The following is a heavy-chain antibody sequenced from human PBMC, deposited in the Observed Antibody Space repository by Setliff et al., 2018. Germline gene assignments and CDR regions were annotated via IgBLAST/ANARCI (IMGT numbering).Heavy chain of an antibody. J-gene: IGHJ6*02. V-gene: IGHV1-2*04. CDR1: GGTFSSYA. D-gene: IGHD3-16*01. CDR2: INPNSGGT. Sequence: ASVKVSCKASGGTFSSYAISWVRQAPGQGLEWMGRINPNSGGTNYAQKFQGWVTMTRDTSISTAYMELSRLRSDDTAVYYCTRERAGGRGFTFGAIYYYYGMDVWGQGTTVTVSS. CDR3: TRERAGGRGFTFGAIYYYYGMDV.